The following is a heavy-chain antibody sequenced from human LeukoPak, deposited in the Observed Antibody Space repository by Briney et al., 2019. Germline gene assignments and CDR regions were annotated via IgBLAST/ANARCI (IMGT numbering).Heavy chain of an antibody. CDR2: IISLFGTA. J-gene: IGHJ6*03. V-gene: IGHV1-69*05. CDR1: GGTFNTYT. Sequence: ASVKVSCKASGGTFNTYTITWVRQAPGQGLEWMGVIISLFGTANFAQKFQGRVTLTTDESTSTAYLELSSLISEDTAIYYCARVDRYHFYLDVWGKGTTVTVSS. CDR3: ARVDRYHFYLDV.